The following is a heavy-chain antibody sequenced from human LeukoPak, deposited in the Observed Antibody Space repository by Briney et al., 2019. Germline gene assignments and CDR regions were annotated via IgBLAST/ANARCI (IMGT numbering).Heavy chain of an antibody. V-gene: IGHV4-39*07. D-gene: IGHD6-19*01. J-gene: IGHJ4*02. Sequence: PSETLSLTCTVSGGSISSSSYYWGWIRQPPGKGLEWIGSIYYSGNTYYNPSLKSRVTISVDTSKNQFSLKLSSVTAADTAVYYCARARGGYSSGWYPGYWGQGTLVTVSS. CDR3: ARARGGYSSGWYPGY. CDR1: GGSISSSSYY. CDR2: IYYSGNT.